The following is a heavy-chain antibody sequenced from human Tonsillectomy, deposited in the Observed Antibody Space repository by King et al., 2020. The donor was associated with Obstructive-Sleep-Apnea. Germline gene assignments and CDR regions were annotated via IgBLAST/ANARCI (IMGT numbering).Heavy chain of an antibody. CDR3: ARRCLSGHWVDYFDY. CDR1: GFTFSDYH. Sequence: VQLVESGGGLVKPGGSVRLSYAASGFTFSDYHMSWIRQAPGKGLEWVSYISSSGSTIYYAESVKGRFTISRDNAKNSLYLQMNSLRVEDTAVYYCARRCLSGHWVDYFDYWGQGTLVTVSS. V-gene: IGHV3-11*01. J-gene: IGHJ4*02. D-gene: IGHD3-10*01. CDR2: ISSSGSTI.